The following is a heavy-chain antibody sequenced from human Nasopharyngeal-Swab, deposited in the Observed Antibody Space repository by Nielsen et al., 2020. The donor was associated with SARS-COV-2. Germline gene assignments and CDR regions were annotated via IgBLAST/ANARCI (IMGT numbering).Heavy chain of an antibody. CDR2: ISYDGSNK. Sequence: GGSLRLSCAASGFTFSSYGMHWVRPAPGKGLEWVAVISYDGSNKYYADSVKGRFTISRDNSKNTLYLQMNSLRAEDTAVYYCAKELGPYGDYVFHAFDIWGQGTMVTVSS. D-gene: IGHD4-17*01. CDR3: AKELGPYGDYVFHAFDI. CDR1: GFTFSSYG. J-gene: IGHJ3*02. V-gene: IGHV3-30*18.